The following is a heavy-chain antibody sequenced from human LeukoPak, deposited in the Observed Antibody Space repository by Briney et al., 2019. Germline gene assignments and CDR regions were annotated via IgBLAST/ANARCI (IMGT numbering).Heavy chain of an antibody. D-gene: IGHD3-16*02. CDR3: TGGQPIVS. J-gene: IGHJ4*02. Sequence: GEPLRLSCAGFTYMFNNYWMTWVRQAPGKGLEWVANIKSDGSEKYFVDSVEGRFTIARDNAKKSLYLQMNSLRPEDTAVYYCTGGQPIVSWGQGTLVIVSS. V-gene: IGHV3-7*01. CDR1: TYMFNNYW. CDR2: IKSDGSEK.